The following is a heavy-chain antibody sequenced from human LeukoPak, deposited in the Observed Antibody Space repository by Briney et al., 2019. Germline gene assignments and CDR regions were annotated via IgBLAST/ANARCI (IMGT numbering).Heavy chain of an antibody. CDR3: ARELGFLEWLPYDAFDI. J-gene: IGHJ3*02. CDR2: IYYSGST. V-gene: IGHV4-59*12. Sequence: PSETLSLTCTVSGGSISSYYWSWIRQPPGKGLEWIGYIYYSGSTNYNPSLKSRVTISVDTSKNQFSLKLSSVTAADTAVYYCARELGFLEWLPYDAFDIWGQGTMVTVSS. CDR1: GGSISSYY. D-gene: IGHD3-3*01.